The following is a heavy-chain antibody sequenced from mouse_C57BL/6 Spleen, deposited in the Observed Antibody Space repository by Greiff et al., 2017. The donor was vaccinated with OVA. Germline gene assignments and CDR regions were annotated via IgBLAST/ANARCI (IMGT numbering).Heavy chain of an antibody. Sequence: LVESGPELVKPGASVKISCKASGYAFSSSWMNWVKQRPGKGLEWIGRIYPGDGDTNYNGKFKGKATLTADKSSSTAYMQLSSLTSEDSAVYFCANYYGSSYVGYFDVWGTGTTVTVSS. CDR2: IYPGDGDT. D-gene: IGHD1-1*01. CDR1: GYAFSSSW. CDR3: ANYYGSSYVGYFDV. J-gene: IGHJ1*03. V-gene: IGHV1-82*01.